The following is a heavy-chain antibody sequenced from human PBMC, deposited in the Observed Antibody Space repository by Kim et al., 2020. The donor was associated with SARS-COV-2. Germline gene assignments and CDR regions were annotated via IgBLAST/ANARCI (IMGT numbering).Heavy chain of an antibody. J-gene: IGHJ4*02. V-gene: IGHV4-39*01. Sequence: SETLSLTCTVSGGSISSSSYYWGWIRQPPGKGLEWIGSIYYSGSTYYNPSLKSRVTISVDTSKNQFSLKLSPVTAADTAVYYCARPRGRWQWLVHHGPLFDYWGQGTLVTVSS. CDR1: GGSISSSSYY. CDR3: ARPRGRWQWLVHHGPLFDY. D-gene: IGHD6-19*01. CDR2: IYYSGST.